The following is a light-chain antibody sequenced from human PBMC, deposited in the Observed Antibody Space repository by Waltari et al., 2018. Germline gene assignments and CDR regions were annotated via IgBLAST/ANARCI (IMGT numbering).Light chain of an antibody. CDR2: EVS. V-gene: IGLV2-23*02. Sequence: QSALTQPASVSGSPGQSIPISCTGTSSDVGSYNLVSWYQQHPGKAPKLMVYEVSKRPSGVSNRFSGSKSGHTTSLTISRLQAEDEADYYCCSYAGSSPFVSGVGTKLTVL. CDR1: SSDVGSYNL. J-gene: IGLJ2*01. CDR3: CSYAGSSPFV.